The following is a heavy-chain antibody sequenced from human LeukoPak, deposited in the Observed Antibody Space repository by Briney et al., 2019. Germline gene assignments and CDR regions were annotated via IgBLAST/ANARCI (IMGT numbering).Heavy chain of an antibody. J-gene: IGHJ6*03. CDR2: ISAYNGNT. V-gene: IGHV1-18*01. D-gene: IGHD4-17*01. CDR3: ARLTYGGRPTYYYYYMDV. CDR1: GYTFTSYG. Sequence: GASVKVSCKASGYTFTSYGISWVRQAPGQGLEWMGWISAYNGNTNYAQKLQGRVTMTTDTSTSTAYMELRSLRSDDTAVYYCARLTYGGRPTYYYYYMDVWGKGTTVTVSS.